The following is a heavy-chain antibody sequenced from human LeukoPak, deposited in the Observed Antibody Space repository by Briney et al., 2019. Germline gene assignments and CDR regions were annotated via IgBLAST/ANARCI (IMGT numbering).Heavy chain of an antibody. Sequence: GGSLRLSCAASGFTVSSNYMSWVRQAPGKGLEWVSVIYSGGSTYYADSVKGRFTISRDNSKNTLYLQMNSLRAEDTALYYCARDSYYGSGRADGVDIWGQGTMVTVSS. CDR1: GFTVSSNY. CDR3: ARDSYYGSGRADGVDI. D-gene: IGHD3-10*01. CDR2: IYSGGST. V-gene: IGHV3-66*01. J-gene: IGHJ3*02.